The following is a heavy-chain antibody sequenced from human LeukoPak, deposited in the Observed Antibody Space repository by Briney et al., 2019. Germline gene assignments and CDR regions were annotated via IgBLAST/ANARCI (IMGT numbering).Heavy chain of an antibody. Sequence: SVKVSCKASGGTFSSYAISWVRQAPGQGLEWMGRIIPIFGTANYAQKFQGRVTITTDESTSTAYMEMSSLRSEDPAGYYCARGGASAAMAWFDYWGQGTLVTVSS. J-gene: IGHJ4*02. D-gene: IGHD5-18*01. V-gene: IGHV1-69*05. CDR3: ARGGASAAMAWFDY. CDR1: GGTFSSYA. CDR2: IIPIFGTA.